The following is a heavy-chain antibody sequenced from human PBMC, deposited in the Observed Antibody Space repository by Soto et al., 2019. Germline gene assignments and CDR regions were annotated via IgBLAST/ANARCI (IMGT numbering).Heavy chain of an antibody. CDR2: IYYSGST. Sequence: SETLSLTCTVSGGSISSSSYYWGWIRQPPGKGLEWIGSIYYSGSTYYNPSLKSRVTISVDTSKNQFSLKLSSVTAADTAVYYCARHKTLGATTRFDYWGQGTLVTVSS. CDR3: ARHKTLGATTRFDY. V-gene: IGHV4-39*01. J-gene: IGHJ4*02. D-gene: IGHD1-26*01. CDR1: GGSISSSSYY.